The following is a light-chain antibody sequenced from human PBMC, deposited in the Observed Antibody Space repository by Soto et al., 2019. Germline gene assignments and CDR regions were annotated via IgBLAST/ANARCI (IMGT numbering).Light chain of an antibody. CDR3: QQSGSSSWT. CDR1: QSVSSSY. Sequence: EIVLTQSPGTLSLSPGERATLSCRASQSVSSSYLAWYQQKPGQAPRLLIYGTSSRATAIPDRFSGSGSGTDFTLTISRLEPEDFAVYYCQQSGSSSWTFGQGTKVDI. CDR2: GTS. J-gene: IGKJ1*01. V-gene: IGKV3-20*01.